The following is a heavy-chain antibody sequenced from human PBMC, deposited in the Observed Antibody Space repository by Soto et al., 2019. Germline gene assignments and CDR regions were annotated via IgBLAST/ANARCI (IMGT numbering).Heavy chain of an antibody. CDR2: ISGSGGSR. CDR3: AKARGFSGYVWGDAFDI. CDR1: GFTFSSYA. D-gene: IGHD5-12*01. J-gene: IGHJ3*02. V-gene: IGHV3-23*01. Sequence: EVQLLESGGGLVQQGASLRLSCAASGFTFSSYAMNWVRQAPGKGLEWVSTISGSGGSRYYADSVKGRFTISRDSSKNTLYLQMNSPRAEDTAVYYCAKARGFSGYVWGDAFDIWGQGTMVTVSS.